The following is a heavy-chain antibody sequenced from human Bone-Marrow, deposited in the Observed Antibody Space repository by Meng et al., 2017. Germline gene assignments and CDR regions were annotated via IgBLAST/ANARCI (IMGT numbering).Heavy chain of an antibody. J-gene: IGHJ4*02. CDR3: ARGRVVAATNPKFDY. CDR2: INHSGST. D-gene: IGHD2-15*01. V-gene: IGHV4-34*01. CDR1: GGSFSGYY. Sequence: QGQLHRGGAEFLRPSEPRSLTCAVYGGSFSGYYWSGIRQPPGKGLEWIGEINHSGSTNYNPSLKSRVTISVDTSKNQFSLKLSSVTAADTAVYYCARGRVVAATNPKFDYWGQGTLVTVSS.